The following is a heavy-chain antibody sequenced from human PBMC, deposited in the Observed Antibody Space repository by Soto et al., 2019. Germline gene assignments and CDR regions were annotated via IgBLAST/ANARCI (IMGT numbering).Heavy chain of an antibody. D-gene: IGHD3-22*01. J-gene: IGHJ4*02. CDR2: IYDNGIT. CDR1: GRSITSYY. Sequence: QVVLQESGPGLVKPSETLSLTCSVSGRSITSYYWSWVRQPPGKGLEWIGYIYDNGITSQNPSLQSRVTMSADTSQNQFSLKLTSVTGADTAVDYCARTYDSNGYANEFDSWGQGILVTVTS. V-gene: IGHV4-59*12. CDR3: ARTYDSNGYANEFDS.